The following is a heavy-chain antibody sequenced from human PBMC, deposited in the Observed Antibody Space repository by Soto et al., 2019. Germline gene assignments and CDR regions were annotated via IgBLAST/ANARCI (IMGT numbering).Heavy chain of an antibody. V-gene: IGHV3-21*01. CDR1: GFTFSSYS. CDR2: ISSSSSYI. D-gene: IGHD1-1*01. J-gene: IGHJ4*02. CDR3: APKGHWNDVAY. Sequence: GGSLRLSCAASGFTFSSYSMNWVRQAPGKGLEWVSSISSSSSYIYYADSVKGRFTISRDNAKNSLYLQMSSLRAEDTAVYYCAPKGHWNDVAYWGQGTLVTVSS.